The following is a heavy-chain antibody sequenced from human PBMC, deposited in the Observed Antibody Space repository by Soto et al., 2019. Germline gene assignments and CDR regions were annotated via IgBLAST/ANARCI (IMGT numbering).Heavy chain of an antibody. CDR1: GFTFSSYS. Sequence: GGSLRLSCAASGFTFSSYSMNWVRQAPGKGLEWVSSISSSSSYIYYADSVKGRFTISRDNAKNSLYLQMNSLRAEDTAVYYCARDSGYCSGGSCELDYWGQGTLVTVSS. CDR3: ARDSGYCSGGSCELDY. J-gene: IGHJ4*02. V-gene: IGHV3-21*01. CDR2: ISSSSSYI. D-gene: IGHD2-15*01.